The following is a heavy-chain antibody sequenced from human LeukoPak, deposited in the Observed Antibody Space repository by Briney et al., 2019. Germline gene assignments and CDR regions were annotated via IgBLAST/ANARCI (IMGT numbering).Heavy chain of an antibody. Sequence: SETLSLTCAVSGYSINSGYCWGWIRQPPGKGLEWIGSIYHRGTTYYNPSLKRRVSISVDTSKNQFSLKLSSVTAADTAVYYCARIAMFYYESSGYYSDSWGQGTLVTVSS. CDR3: ARIAMFYYESSGYYSDS. J-gene: IGHJ5*01. CDR2: IYHRGTT. V-gene: IGHV4-38-2*01. CDR1: GYSINSGYC. D-gene: IGHD3-22*01.